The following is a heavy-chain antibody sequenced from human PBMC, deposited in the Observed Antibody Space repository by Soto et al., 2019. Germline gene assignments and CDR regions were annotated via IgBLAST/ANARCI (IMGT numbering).Heavy chain of an antibody. Sequence: QVQLVQSGAEVKKPGASVKVSCKASGYTFTSYYMHWVRQAPGQGLEWMGLINPSGGDTYVAQKFQARVTLTRDTSTSTVYMELRSLRSEDTAVYYCARSAYSGSGSYSDYWGQGTLVTVSS. J-gene: IGHJ4*02. CDR3: ARSAYSGSGSYSDY. CDR1: GYTFTSYY. D-gene: IGHD3-10*01. CDR2: INPSGGDT. V-gene: IGHV1-46*01.